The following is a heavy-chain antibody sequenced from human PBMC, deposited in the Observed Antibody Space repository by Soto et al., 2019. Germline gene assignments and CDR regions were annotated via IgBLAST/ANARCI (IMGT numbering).Heavy chain of an antibody. V-gene: IGHV1-46*01. Sequence: ASVKVSCKASGYTFTSYYMHWVRQAPGQGLEWMGIINPSGGSTSYAQKFQGRVTMTRDTSTSTVYMELSSLRSEDTAVYYCARGSKEPEYSSSSYCSGAFDIWGQGTTVTVSS. D-gene: IGHD6-6*01. CDR1: GYTFTSYY. J-gene: IGHJ3*02. CDR3: ARGSKEPEYSSSSYCSGAFDI. CDR2: INPSGGST.